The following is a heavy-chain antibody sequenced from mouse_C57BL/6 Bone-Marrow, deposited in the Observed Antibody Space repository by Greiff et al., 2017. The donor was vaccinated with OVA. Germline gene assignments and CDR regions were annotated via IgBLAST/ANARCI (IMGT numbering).Heavy chain of an antibody. CDR2: IYPRSGNT. V-gene: IGHV1-81*01. J-gene: IGHJ3*01. Sequence: VMLVESGAELARPGASVKLSCKASGYTFTSYGISWVKQRTGQGLEWIGEIYPRSGNTYYNEKFKGKATLTADKSSSTAYMELRSLTSEDSAVYFCARGGYYYGSSYLFAYWGQGTLVTVSA. CDR3: ARGGYYYGSSYLFAY. CDR1: GYTFTSYG. D-gene: IGHD1-1*01.